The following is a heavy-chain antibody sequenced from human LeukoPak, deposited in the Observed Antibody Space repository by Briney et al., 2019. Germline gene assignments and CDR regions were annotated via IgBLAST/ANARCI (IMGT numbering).Heavy chain of an antibody. D-gene: IGHD2-2*01. CDR1: GGSVSSGGYY. V-gene: IGHV4-61*08. CDR3: ARYIVVVPAAMASYYYYYGMDV. Sequence: PSETLSLTCTVSGGSVSSGGYYWSWIRQPPGKGLEWIGYIYYSGSTNYNPSLKSRVTISVDTSKNQFSLKLSSVTAADTAVYYCARYIVVVPAAMASYYYYYGMDVWGQGTTVTVSS. CDR2: IYYSGST. J-gene: IGHJ6*02.